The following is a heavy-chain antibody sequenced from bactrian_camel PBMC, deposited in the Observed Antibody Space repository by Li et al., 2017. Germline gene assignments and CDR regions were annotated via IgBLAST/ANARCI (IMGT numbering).Heavy chain of an antibody. CDR1: GFTYRNWC. V-gene: IGHV3S1*01. J-gene: IGHJ4*01. Sequence: HVQLVESGGGSVQAGGSLRLSCTTSGFTYRNWCMGWSRQVPGKQRGGVAVIYGGGGRGHYIDSVKGRFAISQDISKSTLYLQMNGLQPEDSAMYFSATDCPGCMGGDCYTEGGPWQYNYFGQGTQVTVS. D-gene: IGHD2*01. CDR3: ATDCPGCMGGDCYTEGGPWQYNY. CDR2: IYGGGGRG.